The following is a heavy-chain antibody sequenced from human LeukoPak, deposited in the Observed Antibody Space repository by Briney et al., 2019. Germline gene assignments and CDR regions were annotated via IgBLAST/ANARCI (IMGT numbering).Heavy chain of an antibody. V-gene: IGHV4-59*11. D-gene: IGHD3-22*01. CDR1: GGPINSHF. J-gene: IGHJ3*02. Sequence: SETLSLTCTVSGGPINSHFWSWIRRPPGKGLEWIGFMSYSGRSRYNPSLQSRVTISVDTSESIFSLKLTSVTAADTAVYYCVRLLDNDSSGDPDTFDMWGQGTVVIVSS. CDR3: VRLLDNDSSGDPDTFDM. CDR2: MSYSGRS.